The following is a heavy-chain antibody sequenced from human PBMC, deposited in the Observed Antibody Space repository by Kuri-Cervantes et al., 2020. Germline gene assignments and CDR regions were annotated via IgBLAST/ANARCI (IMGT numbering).Heavy chain of an antibody. CDR2: VYHSGST. V-gene: IGHV4-30-2*01. D-gene: IGHD3-3*01. J-gene: IGHJ5*02. CDR1: GGSISSGGYS. CDR3: ARSAYTYYDFWSGYPVSNWFDP. Sequence: LRLSCAVSGGSISSGGYSWGWIRQPPGKGLEWIGYVYHSGSTYYNPSLKSRVTISVDRSKNQFSLKLSSVTAADTAVYYCARSAYTYYDFWSGYPVSNWFDPWGQGTLVTVSS.